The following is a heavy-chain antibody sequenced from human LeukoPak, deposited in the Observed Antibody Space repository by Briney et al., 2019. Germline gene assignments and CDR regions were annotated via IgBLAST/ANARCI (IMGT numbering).Heavy chain of an antibody. J-gene: IGHJ6*02. Sequence: GGSLRLSCAASGFTFSSYSMNWVRQAPGKGLEWVSSISSSSSYIYYADSVKGRFTISRDDAKNLLYLQMNSLRAEDTAVYYCARDTEGYCSSTSRYAGYYYGMDVWGQGTTVTVSS. CDR2: ISSSSSYI. CDR1: GFTFSSYS. D-gene: IGHD2-2*01. V-gene: IGHV3-21*01. CDR3: ARDTEGYCSSTSRYAGYYYGMDV.